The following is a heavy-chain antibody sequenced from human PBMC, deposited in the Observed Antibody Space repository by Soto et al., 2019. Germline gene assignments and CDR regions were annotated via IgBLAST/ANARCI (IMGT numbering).Heavy chain of an antibody. CDR2: IRSKANSYAT. Sequence: GESLKISCAASGFTFSGSAMHWVRQASGKGLEWVGRIRSKANSYATAYAASVKGRFTISRDDSKNTAYLQMNSLKTEDTAVYYCTRRRFTFGGVIVDYWGQGTLVTVSS. D-gene: IGHD3-16*02. CDR3: TRRRFTFGGVIVDY. CDR1: GFTFSGSA. J-gene: IGHJ4*02. V-gene: IGHV3-73*01.